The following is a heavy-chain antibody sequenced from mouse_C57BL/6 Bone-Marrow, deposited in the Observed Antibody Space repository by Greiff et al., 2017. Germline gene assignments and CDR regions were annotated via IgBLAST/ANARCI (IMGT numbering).Heavy chain of an antibody. D-gene: IGHD2-5*01. CDR1: GFSFSDYG. Sequence: DVLLVESGRGLVKPGGSLKLSCAASGFSFSDYGMHWVRQAPEKGLEWVAYISSGSSTIYYADTVKGRFTISRDNAKNNLFLQMTSLRSEDTAMYYCARFYYSTYYAMDYWGQGTSVTVSS. CDR3: ARFYYSTYYAMDY. J-gene: IGHJ4*01. V-gene: IGHV5-17*01. CDR2: ISSGSSTI.